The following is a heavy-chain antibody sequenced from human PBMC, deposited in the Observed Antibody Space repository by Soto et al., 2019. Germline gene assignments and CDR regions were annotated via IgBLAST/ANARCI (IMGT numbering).Heavy chain of an antibody. CDR1: GYTFTGYY. J-gene: IGHJ6*02. CDR3: ARGEPVLRYFDWFRGAGDYGMDV. CDR2: INPNSGGT. D-gene: IGHD3-9*01. V-gene: IGHV1-2*04. Sequence: ASVKVSCKASGYTFTGYYMHWVRQAPGQGLEWMGWINPNSGGTNYAQKFQGWVTMTRDTSISTAYMELSRPRSDDTAVYYCARGEPVLRYFDWFRGAGDYGMDVWGQGTTVTVSS.